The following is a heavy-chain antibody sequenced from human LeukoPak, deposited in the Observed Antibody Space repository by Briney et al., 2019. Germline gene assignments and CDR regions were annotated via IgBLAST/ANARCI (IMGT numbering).Heavy chain of an antibody. D-gene: IGHD3-3*01. Sequence: PGRSLRLSCAASGFTFDDYAMHWVRQAPGKGLEWVSGISWNSGSIGYADSVKGRFTISRDNAKNSLYLQMNSLRAEDTALYYCAKALGGFWSGYLDYWGQGTLVTVSS. CDR1: GFTFDDYA. CDR2: ISWNSGSI. V-gene: IGHV3-9*01. CDR3: AKALGGFWSGYLDY. J-gene: IGHJ4*02.